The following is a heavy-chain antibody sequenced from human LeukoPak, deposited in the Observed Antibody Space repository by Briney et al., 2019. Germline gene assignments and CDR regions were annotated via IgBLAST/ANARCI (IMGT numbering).Heavy chain of an antibody. Sequence: SETLSLTCTVSGGSITSYYWSWIRQPPGKGLEWIGYIYYSGSTNYNPSLKSRVTISLDTSKNQFSLKLTSVTAADTAVYYCATTGYCSGGSCYAEYLQHWGQGTLVTVSS. V-gene: IGHV4-59*08. CDR2: IYYSGST. D-gene: IGHD2-15*01. CDR1: GGSITSYY. CDR3: ATTGYCSGGSCYAEYLQH. J-gene: IGHJ1*01.